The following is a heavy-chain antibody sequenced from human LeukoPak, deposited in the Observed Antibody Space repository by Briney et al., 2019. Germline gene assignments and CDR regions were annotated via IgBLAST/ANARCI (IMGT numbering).Heavy chain of an antibody. CDR2: IKQDGSEK. Sequence: GGSLRLSCAASGFTFSSYWMSWVRQAPGKGLEWVANIKQDGSEKYYVDSVKGRFTISRDNAKNSLYLQMNSLRAEDTAVYYCARAAYCSSTSCYFNYYYYMDVWGKGTTVTISS. CDR1: GFTFSSYW. CDR3: ARAAYCSSTSCYFNYYYYMDV. D-gene: IGHD2-2*01. V-gene: IGHV3-7*01. J-gene: IGHJ6*03.